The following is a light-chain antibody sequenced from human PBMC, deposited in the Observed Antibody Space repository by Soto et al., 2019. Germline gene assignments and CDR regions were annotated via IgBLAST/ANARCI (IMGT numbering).Light chain of an antibody. CDR2: AAS. J-gene: IGKJ1*01. CDR1: QSISSY. V-gene: IGKV1-39*01. Sequence: QMTQSPSSLSPSVGDSVTSTCGASQSISSYLNWYQQKKGKAPKXXIYAASSLQSGVPSRFSGSGYGTDVNLTISSLQPEDFATYYCQQSYSTPPTFGQGTKVDIK. CDR3: QQSYSTPPT.